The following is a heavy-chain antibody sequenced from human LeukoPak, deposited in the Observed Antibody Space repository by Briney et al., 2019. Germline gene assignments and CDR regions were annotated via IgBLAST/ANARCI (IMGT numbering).Heavy chain of an antibody. D-gene: IGHD6-19*01. V-gene: IGHV4-59*01. Sequence: SETLSLTCTVSGGSISSFYWNWIRQPPGKGLEWIGSVYSSGSTNYNPSLKSRVTISVDTSKNQFSLKLSSVTAADTAVYYCARAATSSGWYIGYWGQGTLVTVSS. CDR2: VYSSGST. CDR1: GGSISSFY. CDR3: ARAATSSGWYIGY. J-gene: IGHJ4*02.